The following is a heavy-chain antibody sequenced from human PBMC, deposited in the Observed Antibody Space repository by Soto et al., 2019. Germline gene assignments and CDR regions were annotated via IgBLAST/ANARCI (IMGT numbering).Heavy chain of an antibody. CDR3: AGSSARSIFDY. V-gene: IGHV4-31*03. D-gene: IGHD2-2*01. CDR2: IYHTGNT. Sequence: QVQLQESGPGLMKPSQTLSLTCTVSSGSVSSGGYYWSWIRQLPGKGLEWIGYIYHTGNTFYNPSLKCRVTISLDTSKSQFSLKLTSVTAADTAMYFCAGSSARSIFDYWGPGTLVTVSS. CDR1: SGSVSSGGYY. J-gene: IGHJ4*02.